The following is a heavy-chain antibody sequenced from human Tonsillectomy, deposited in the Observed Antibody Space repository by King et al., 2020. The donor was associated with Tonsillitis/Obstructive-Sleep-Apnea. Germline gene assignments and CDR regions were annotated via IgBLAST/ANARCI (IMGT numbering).Heavy chain of an antibody. CDR1: GFTFSSYA. CDR3: AKSGYDFWSGYYAFDI. V-gene: IGHV3-23*04. D-gene: IGHD3-3*01. J-gene: IGHJ3*02. Sequence: VQLVESGGGLVQPGGSLRLSCAASGFTFSSYAMSWVRQAPGKGLEWVSAISGRGGSTYYADSVKGRFTISRDNSKNTLYLQMNSLRAEDTAVYYCAKSGYDFWSGYYAFDIWGQGTMVTVSS. CDR2: ISGRGGST.